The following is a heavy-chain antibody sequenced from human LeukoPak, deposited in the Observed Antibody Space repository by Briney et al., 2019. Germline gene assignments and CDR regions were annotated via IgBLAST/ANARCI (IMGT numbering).Heavy chain of an antibody. CDR1: GYSISSGYS. Sequence: SETLSLTCAVSGYSISSGYSWGWIRQPPGTGLEWIETIYHSGNTYYNPSLKSRVTISVDTSKNQFSLKLSSVTAADTAVYYCARLSVYLYSGNYLIRGWFDPWGQGTLVTVSS. CDR3: ARLSVYLYSGNYLIRGWFDP. CDR2: IYHSGNT. J-gene: IGHJ5*02. V-gene: IGHV4-38-2*01. D-gene: IGHD3-10*01.